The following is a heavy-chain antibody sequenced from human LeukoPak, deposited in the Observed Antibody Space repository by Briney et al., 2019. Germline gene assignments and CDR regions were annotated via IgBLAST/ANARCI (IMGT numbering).Heavy chain of an antibody. CDR1: GYTFTIYG. Sequence: AAVTVSYMDSGYTFTIYGISWVGQAPGRGVEGMGWISVYNGKTNYEQKLQGRVTITTDTSKSTAYMELRRLRADDTAIYYCARGGRWELPRPYAFDIWGQGTMVTVSS. CDR3: ARGGRWELPRPYAFDI. J-gene: IGHJ3*02. D-gene: IGHD1-26*01. CDR2: ISVYNGKT. V-gene: IGHV1-18*01.